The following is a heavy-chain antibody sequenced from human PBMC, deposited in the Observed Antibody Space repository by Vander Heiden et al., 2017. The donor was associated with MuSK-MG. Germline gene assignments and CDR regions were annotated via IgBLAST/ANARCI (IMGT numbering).Heavy chain of an antibody. V-gene: IGHV1-18*01. CDR1: GYTFTSYG. CDR3: ARDVVNPEYCTNGVCYFPDAFDI. D-gene: IGHD2-8*01. J-gene: IGHJ3*02. Sequence: QVQLVQSGAEVKKPGASVKVSCKASGYTFTSYGISWVRQAPGQGLEWMGWISAYNGNTNYAQKLQGRVTMTTDTSTSTAYMELRSRRSDDTAVYYCARDVVNPEYCTNGVCYFPDAFDIWGQGTMVTVSS. CDR2: ISAYNGNT.